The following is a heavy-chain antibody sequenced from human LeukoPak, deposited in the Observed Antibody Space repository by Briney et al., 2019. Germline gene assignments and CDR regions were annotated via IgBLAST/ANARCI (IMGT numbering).Heavy chain of an antibody. D-gene: IGHD2-2*02. CDR2: INPSGGST. Sequence: EASVKVSCKTSGFTFTTYYMNWVRQAPGQGLEWMGKINPSGGSTSYAQKFQGRVTMTRDTSTSTAYMELSRLRSDDTAVYYCARARGVVPAAIRRRDYYYGMDVWGQGTTVTVSS. CDR3: ARARGVVPAAIRRRDYYYGMDV. V-gene: IGHV1-46*01. J-gene: IGHJ6*02. CDR1: GFTFTTYY.